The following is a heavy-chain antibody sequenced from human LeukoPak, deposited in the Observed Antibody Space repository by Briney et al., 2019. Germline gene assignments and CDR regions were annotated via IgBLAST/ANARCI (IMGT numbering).Heavy chain of an antibody. CDR2: ISSSGSTI. CDR1: GFTFSDYY. V-gene: IGHV3-11*04. J-gene: IGHJ3*02. CDR3: AREITEDTGTPLDAFDI. D-gene: IGHD1-7*01. Sequence: KSGGSLRLSCAASGFTFSDYYMSWIRQAPGKGLEWVSYISSSGSTIYYADSVKGRFTISRDNAKNSLYLQMNSLRAEDTAVYYCAREITEDTGTPLDAFDIWGQGTMVTVSS.